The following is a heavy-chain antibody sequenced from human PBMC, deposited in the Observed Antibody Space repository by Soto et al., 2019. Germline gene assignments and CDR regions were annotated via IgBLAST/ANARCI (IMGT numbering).Heavy chain of an antibody. J-gene: IGHJ6*02. CDR1: GYTFTGYY. CDR2: INPNSGGT. D-gene: IGHD3-3*01. CDR3: ARGREGYDFWSGYYGYYYGMDV. Sequence: GASVKVSCKASGYTFTGYYMHWVRQAPGQGLEWMGWINPNSGGTNYAQKFQGWVTMTRDTSISTAYMELSRLRSDDTAVYYCARGREGYDFWSGYYGYYYGMDVWGQGTRSPSP. V-gene: IGHV1-2*04.